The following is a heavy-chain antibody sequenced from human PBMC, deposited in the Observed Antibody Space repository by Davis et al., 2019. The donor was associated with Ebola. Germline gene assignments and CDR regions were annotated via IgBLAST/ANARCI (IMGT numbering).Heavy chain of an antibody. J-gene: IGHJ4*02. CDR1: GGSISTYY. CDR3: ARDYYDSSGYLYYFDS. Sequence: SETLSLTCSVSGGSISTYYWNWMRQPPGEGLEWLGCIRDGGSPIYNRSLKSRVTLSVDRSTNQFSLKLTSVTAADTAVYYCARDYYDSSGYLYYFDSWGQGTLVTVSS. CDR2: IRDGGSP. D-gene: IGHD3-22*01. V-gene: IGHV4-4*09.